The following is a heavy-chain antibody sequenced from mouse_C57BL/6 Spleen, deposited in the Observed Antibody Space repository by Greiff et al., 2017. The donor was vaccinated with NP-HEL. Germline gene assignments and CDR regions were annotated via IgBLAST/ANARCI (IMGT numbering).Heavy chain of an antibody. D-gene: IGHD1-1*01. V-gene: IGHV1-64*01. CDR2: IHPNSGST. J-gene: IGHJ2*01. CDR1: GYTFTSYW. CDR3: ARYLTTVVAYYFDY. Sequence: QVQLKQPGAELVKPGASVKLSCKASGYTFTSYWMHWVKQRPGQGLEWIGMIHPNSGSTNYNEKFKSKATLTVDKSSSTAYMQLSSLTSEDSAVYYCARYLTTVVAYYFDYWGQGTTLTVSS.